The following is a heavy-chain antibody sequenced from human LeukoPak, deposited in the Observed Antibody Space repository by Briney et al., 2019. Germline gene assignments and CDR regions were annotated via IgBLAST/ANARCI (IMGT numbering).Heavy chain of an antibody. CDR3: ARNDVATYYFDY. D-gene: IGHD5-12*01. V-gene: IGHV3-30-3*01. CDR1: GFTFRSYA. CDR2: ISYDGSNK. Sequence: GGSLRLSCAASGFTFRSYAMHWVRQAPGKGLEWVAVISYDGSNKYYADSVKSRFTISRDNSKNTLYLQMNSLRAEDTAVYYCARNDVATYYFDYWGQGTLVTVSS. J-gene: IGHJ4*02.